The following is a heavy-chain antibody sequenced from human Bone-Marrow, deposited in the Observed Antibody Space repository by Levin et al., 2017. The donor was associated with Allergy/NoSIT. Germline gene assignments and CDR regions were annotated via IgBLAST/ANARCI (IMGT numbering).Heavy chain of an antibody. V-gene: IGHV4-34*01. J-gene: IGHJ5*02. CDR2: INHSGST. CDR3: AREGYCSGGSCSPWFDP. Sequence: PSETLSLTCAVYGGSFSGYYWSWIRQPPGKGLEWIGEINHSGSTNYNPSLKSRVTISVDTSKNQFSLKLSSVTAADTAVYYCAREGYCSGGSCSPWFDPWGQGTLVTVSS. D-gene: IGHD2-15*01. CDR1: GGSFSGYY.